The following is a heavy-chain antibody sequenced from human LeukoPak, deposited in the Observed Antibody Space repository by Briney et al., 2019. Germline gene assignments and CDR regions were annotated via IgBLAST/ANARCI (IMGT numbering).Heavy chain of an antibody. J-gene: IGHJ6*03. V-gene: IGHV1-2*02. D-gene: IGHD1-26*01. CDR3: ARSTRTGGFDYYYYMDV. CDR2: INPNSGGT. Sequence: ASVKVSCKASGYTFTGYYMNWVRQAPGQGREWRGWINPNSGGTNYAQKSQGRVTMTRDTSISTAYMELSSLRSDDTAVYYCARSTRTGGFDYYYYMDVWGKGTTVTVSS. CDR1: GYTFTGYY.